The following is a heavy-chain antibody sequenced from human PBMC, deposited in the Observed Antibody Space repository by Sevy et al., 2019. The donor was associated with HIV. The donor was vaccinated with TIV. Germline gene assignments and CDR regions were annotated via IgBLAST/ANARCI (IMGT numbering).Heavy chain of an antibody. CDR2: IDWDDDK. CDR1: GFSLSTSGMC. V-gene: IGHV2-70*01. Sequence: FSRSGPTLVNPTQTLTLTCTFSGFSLSTSGMCVSWIRQPPGKALEWLALIDWDDDKYYSTSLKTRLTISKDTSKNQVVLTMTNMDPVDTATYYCARMINYGPRGDYGMDVWGQGTTVTVSS. J-gene: IGHJ6*02. CDR3: ARMINYGPRGDYGMDV. D-gene: IGHD3-10*01.